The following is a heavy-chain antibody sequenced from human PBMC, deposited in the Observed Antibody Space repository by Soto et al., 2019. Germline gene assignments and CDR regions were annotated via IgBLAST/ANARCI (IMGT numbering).Heavy chain of an antibody. CDR1: GGSISSGGYY. CDR3: ARQAAAPGIDLWFDP. J-gene: IGHJ5*02. Sequence: SETLSLTCTVSGGSISSGGYYWSWIRQHPGKELEWIGYIYYSGSTYYNPSLKSRVTVSVDTSKNQFSLKLDSVTAADTAVYYCARQAAAPGIDLWFDPWGQGTLVTVSS. D-gene: IGHD6-13*01. CDR2: IYYSGST. V-gene: IGHV4-39*01.